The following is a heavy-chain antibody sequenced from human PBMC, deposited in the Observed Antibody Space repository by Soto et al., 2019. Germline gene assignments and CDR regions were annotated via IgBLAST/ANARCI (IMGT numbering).Heavy chain of an antibody. J-gene: IGHJ4*02. CDR3: ARDLAAADY. V-gene: IGHV1-46*04. CDR1: GYIFINYY. D-gene: IGHD6-13*01. CDR2: FNPMSGST. Sequence: QVQLVQSGAEVKKPGASVKISCKTSGYIFINYYIHWVRQAPGQGLEWVALFNPMSGSTNYAQKLEGRVTVTKYTSTNTGLIELSQLITEDTAVYYCARDLAAADYWGQGTLVTVSS.